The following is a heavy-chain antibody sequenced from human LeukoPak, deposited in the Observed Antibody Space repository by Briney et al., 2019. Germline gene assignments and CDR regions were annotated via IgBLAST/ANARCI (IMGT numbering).Heavy chain of an antibody. D-gene: IGHD5-24*01. CDR3: AKVGMATIWSGYFDY. CDR2: IRSKAYGGTT. J-gene: IGHJ4*02. Sequence: PGGSLRLSCTASGFTFGDYAMSWFRQAPGKGLEWVGFIRSKAYGGTTEYAASVKGRFTISRDDSKSIAYLQMNSLRAEDTAVYYCAKVGMATIWSGYFDYWGQGTLVTVSS. V-gene: IGHV3-49*03. CDR1: GFTFGDYA.